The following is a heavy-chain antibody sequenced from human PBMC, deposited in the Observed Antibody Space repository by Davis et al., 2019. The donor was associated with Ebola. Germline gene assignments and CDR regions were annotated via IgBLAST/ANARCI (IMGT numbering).Heavy chain of an antibody. V-gene: IGHV4-59*08. CDR3: ARREWPSKCGGDCGGHDY. CDR1: GGSISGFY. Sequence: PSETLSLTCSVSGGSISGFYWTWIRQPPGKGLEWIGHVFYSGSTYYNPSLKNRVTISVDTSKNQFSLKLTSVTAADTAVYYCARREWPSKCGGDCGGHDYWGQGTLVSVSS. CDR2: VFYSGST. D-gene: IGHD2-21*02. J-gene: IGHJ4*02.